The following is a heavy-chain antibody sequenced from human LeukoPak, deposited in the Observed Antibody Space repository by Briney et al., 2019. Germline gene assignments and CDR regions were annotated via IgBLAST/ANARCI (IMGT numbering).Heavy chain of an antibody. D-gene: IGHD6-6*01. CDR3: AKGQSGIAARQVIDY. V-gene: IGHV3-23*01. Sequence: TGGSLRLSCAASGFTFSSYAMSWVRQAPGKGLEWVSAISGSGGSTYYADSVKGRFTISRDNSKNTLYLQMNSLRAEDTAVYYCAKGQSGIAARQVIDYWGQGTLVTVSS. CDR2: ISGSGGST. J-gene: IGHJ4*02. CDR1: GFTFSSYA.